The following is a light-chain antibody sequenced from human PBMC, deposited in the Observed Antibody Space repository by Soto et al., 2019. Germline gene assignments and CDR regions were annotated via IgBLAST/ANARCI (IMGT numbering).Light chain of an antibody. J-gene: IGLJ3*02. Sequence: QSALTQPASVSGSPGQSITISCTGTSSDVGSYNLVSWYQQRPGKAPKLMIYEGSKRPSGVSNRFSGSKSGNTASLTISGLQAEDEADYYCSSYAGSSTVFGGGTKLTVL. CDR2: EGS. CDR3: SSYAGSSTV. V-gene: IGLV2-23*01. CDR1: SSDVGSYNL.